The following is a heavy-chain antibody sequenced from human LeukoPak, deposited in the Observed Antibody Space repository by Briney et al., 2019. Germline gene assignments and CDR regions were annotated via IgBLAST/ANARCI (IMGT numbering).Heavy chain of an antibody. Sequence: PGGSLRLSCAASGFTFSSYGVSWVRQAPGKGLEWVSAISGSGGSTYYADSVKGRFTISRDNSKNTLYLQMNSLRAEDTAVYYCAKDSSDYGDYCDYWGQGTLVTVSS. J-gene: IGHJ4*02. V-gene: IGHV3-23*01. CDR1: GFTFSSYG. CDR3: AKDSSDYGDYCDY. D-gene: IGHD4-17*01. CDR2: ISGSGGST.